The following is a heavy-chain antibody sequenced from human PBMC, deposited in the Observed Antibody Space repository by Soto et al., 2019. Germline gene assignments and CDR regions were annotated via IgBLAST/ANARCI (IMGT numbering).Heavy chain of an antibody. CDR3: ARGGYCTNGVCHVFDY. Sequence: QVPLVQSGAEVKKPGSSVKVSCKASGGTFSSYAISWVRQAPGQGLEWMGGIIPIFGTANYAQKFQGRVTITADESTSTAYMELSSLRSEDTAVYYCARGGYCTNGVCHVFDYWGQGTLVTVSS. J-gene: IGHJ4*02. V-gene: IGHV1-69*01. D-gene: IGHD2-8*01. CDR1: GGTFSSYA. CDR2: IIPIFGTA.